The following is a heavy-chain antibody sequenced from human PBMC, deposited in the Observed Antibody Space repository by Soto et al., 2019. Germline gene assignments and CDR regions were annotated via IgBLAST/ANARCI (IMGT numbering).Heavy chain of an antibody. CDR3: TTDYVEMATITMDY. V-gene: IGHV3-15*01. Sequence: PGGSLRLSCAASGFTFSNAWMSWVRQAPGKGLEWVGRIKSKTDGGTTDYAAPVKGRFTISRDDPKNTLYLQMNSLKTEDTAVYYCTTDYVEMATITMDYWGQGTLVTVSS. D-gene: IGHD5-12*01. J-gene: IGHJ4*02. CDR1: GFTFSNAW. CDR2: IKSKTDGGTT.